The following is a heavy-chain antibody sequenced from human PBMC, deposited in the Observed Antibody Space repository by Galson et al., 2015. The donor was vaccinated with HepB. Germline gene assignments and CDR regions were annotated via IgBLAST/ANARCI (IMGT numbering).Heavy chain of an antibody. CDR1: GYTFTSYY. D-gene: IGHD3-22*01. V-gene: IGHV1-2*04. J-gene: IGHJ4*02. CDR3: AREVRYDSSGPRFDY. Sequence: SVKVSCKASGYTFTSYYMHWVRQAPGQGLEWMGWINPNSGGTNYAQKFQGWVTMTRDTSISTAYMELSRLRSDDTAVYYCAREVRYDSSGPRFDYWGQGTLVTVSS. CDR2: INPNSGGT.